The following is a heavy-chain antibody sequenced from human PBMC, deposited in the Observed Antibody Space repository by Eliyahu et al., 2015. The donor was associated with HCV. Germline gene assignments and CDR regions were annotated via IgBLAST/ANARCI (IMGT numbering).Heavy chain of an antibody. CDR3: TSGRGVNS. D-gene: IGHD3-10*01. V-gene: IGHV3-15*07. CDR2: IKSKTDGGTA. CDR1: GFTFSNAW. J-gene: IGHJ5*02. Sequence: EVQLVESGGGLVKPGGSLRLSCAASGFTFSNAWMNWVRQAPGKGLEWVGRIKSKTDGGTADYAAPVKGRFTISRDDSKNTVYVQMNGLKSEDTAVYYCTSGRGVNSWGPGTLVTVSS.